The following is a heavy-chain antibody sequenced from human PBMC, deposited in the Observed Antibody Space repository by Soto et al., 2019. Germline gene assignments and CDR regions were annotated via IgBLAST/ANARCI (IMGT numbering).Heavy chain of an antibody. CDR1: GFTFSSYA. D-gene: IGHD2-15*01. Sequence: PGGSLRLSCAASGFTFSSYAMHWVRQAPGKGLEWVAAISYDGSNKYYADSVKGRFTISRDNSKNTLYLQMNSLRAEDTAVYYCARGRCSGGSCYSYWFDPWGQGTLVTVSS. J-gene: IGHJ5*02. V-gene: IGHV3-30-3*01. CDR2: ISYDGSNK. CDR3: ARGRCSGGSCYSYWFDP.